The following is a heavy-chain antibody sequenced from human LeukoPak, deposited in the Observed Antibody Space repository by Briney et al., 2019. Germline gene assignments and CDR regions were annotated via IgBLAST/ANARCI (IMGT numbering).Heavy chain of an antibody. V-gene: IGHV4-61*05. CDR2: IYYSGST. Sequence: SETLSLTCTVSGGSISSSSYYWGGIRQPPGKGLEWIGYIYYSGSTNYNPSLKSRVTISVDTSKNQFSLKLSSVTAADTAVYYCAGVLRSSWYVGGWFDPWGQGTLVTVSS. D-gene: IGHD6-13*01. J-gene: IGHJ5*02. CDR3: AGVLRSSWYVGGWFDP. CDR1: GGSISSSSYY.